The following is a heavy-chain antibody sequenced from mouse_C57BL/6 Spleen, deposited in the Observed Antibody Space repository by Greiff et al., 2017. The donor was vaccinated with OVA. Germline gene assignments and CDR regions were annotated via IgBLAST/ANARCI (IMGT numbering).Heavy chain of an antibody. CDR1: GYSITSGYY. Sequence: EVQLVESGPGLVKPSQSLSLTCSVTGYSITSGYYWNWIRQFPGNKLEWMGYISYDGSNNYNPSLKNRISITRDTSKNQFFLKLNSVTTEDTATYYCAREDTTVAMDYWGQGTSVTVSS. J-gene: IGHJ4*01. CDR3: AREDTTVAMDY. CDR2: ISYDGSN. V-gene: IGHV3-6*01. D-gene: IGHD1-1*01.